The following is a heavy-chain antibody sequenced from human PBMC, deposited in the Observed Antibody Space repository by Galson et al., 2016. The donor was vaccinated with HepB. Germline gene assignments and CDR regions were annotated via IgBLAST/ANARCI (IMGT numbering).Heavy chain of an antibody. CDR3: ARRSARARFDY. CDR2: IYYSGTT. V-gene: IGHV4-39*01. J-gene: IGHJ4*02. Sequence: ETLSLTCTVSGGSISSSSYYWGWIRQPPGQGLEWIGTIYYSGTTYYNPSLRSRVTISVDTSKNQFSLKLSSVTAADPAVYFCARRSARARFDYWGQGTLVTVSS. CDR1: GGSISSSSYY. D-gene: IGHD3-10*01.